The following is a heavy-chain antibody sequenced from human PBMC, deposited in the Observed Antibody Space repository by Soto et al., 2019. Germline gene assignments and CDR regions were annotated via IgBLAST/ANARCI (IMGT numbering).Heavy chain of an antibody. CDR1: GYSFSSYG. CDR2: ISPSSGDT. Sequence: QVQLVQSGPEVKKPGASVKVSCKASGYSFSSYGITWVRQAPGQGLEWMGWISPSSGDTNYAQKFQGRVTVTTDTSTTPTYLELRSLKPDDTAVYYCARDWHPRFDPWGPGTLVTVSS. CDR3: ARDWHPRFDP. J-gene: IGHJ5*02. V-gene: IGHV1-18*01.